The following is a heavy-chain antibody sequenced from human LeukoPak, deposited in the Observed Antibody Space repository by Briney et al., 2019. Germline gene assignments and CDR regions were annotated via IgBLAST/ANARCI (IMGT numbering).Heavy chain of an antibody. V-gene: IGHV3-30*04. D-gene: IGHD3-16*01. CDR1: GFTFTSYA. CDR2: ITCDGTDT. Sequence: GTSLRLSCAASGFTFTSYALHWVRQAPGKGLDWLSDITCDGTDTNYADSVRGRFTISRDNSKNTLYLQINSLRAEDTAIYYCARGTFYYGDNQNTRAFGQPFDSSGQRTLVTVSS. J-gene: IGHJ4*02. CDR3: ARGTFYYGDNQNTRAFGQPFDS.